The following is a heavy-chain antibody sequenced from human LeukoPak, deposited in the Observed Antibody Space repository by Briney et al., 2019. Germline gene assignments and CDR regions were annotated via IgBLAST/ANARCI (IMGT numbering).Heavy chain of an antibody. CDR2: ISGSGGST. Sequence: PGGSLRLSCAASGFTFSSYAMSWVRQAPGKGLEWVSAISGSGGSTYYADSVKGRFTISRDNSKNTLYLQMNSLRAEDRAVYYCAANSGSYYYYYYYMDVWGKGTTVTVSS. D-gene: IGHD1-26*01. V-gene: IGHV3-23*01. CDR1: GFTFSSYA. J-gene: IGHJ6*03. CDR3: AANSGSYYYYYYYMDV.